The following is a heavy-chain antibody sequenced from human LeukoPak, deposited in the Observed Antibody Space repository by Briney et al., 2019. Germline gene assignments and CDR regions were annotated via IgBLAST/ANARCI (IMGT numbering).Heavy chain of an antibody. V-gene: IGHV1-18*01. CDR2: ISAYNGNT. D-gene: IGHD2-15*01. Sequence: ASVKVSCKASGYTFTSYGISWVRQAPGQGLEWMGWISAYNGNTNYAQKLQGRVTMTTDTSTSTAYMELRSLRSDDTAVYCYARDLRAYCSGGSCSYFDYWGQGTLVTVSS. CDR1: GYTFTSYG. J-gene: IGHJ4*02. CDR3: ARDLRAYCSGGSCSYFDY.